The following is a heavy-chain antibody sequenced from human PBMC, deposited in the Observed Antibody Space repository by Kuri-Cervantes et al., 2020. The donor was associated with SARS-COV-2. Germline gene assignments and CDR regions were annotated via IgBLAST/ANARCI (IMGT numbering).Heavy chain of an antibody. CDR1: GFTFSSYA. J-gene: IGHJ6*02. D-gene: IGHD3-10*01. V-gene: IGHV3-30*04. CDR2: ISYDGSNK. Sequence: GGPLRLPCAPSGFTFSSYAIDWVRQAPGKGLEGVAVISYDGSNKYSADSVKGRFTISRDNSKNTLYLQMNSLRAEDTAVYYCAKDSLLSFGETYYYYYGMDVWGQGTTVTVSS. CDR3: AKDSLLSFGETYYYYYGMDV.